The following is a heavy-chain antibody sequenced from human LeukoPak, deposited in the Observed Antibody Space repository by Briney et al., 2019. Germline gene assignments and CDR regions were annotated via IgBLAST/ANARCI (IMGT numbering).Heavy chain of an antibody. D-gene: IGHD1-20*01. V-gene: IGHV4-59*02. CDR3: AKMLTGTGPTMDV. CDR1: GGSVSGYY. J-gene: IGHJ6*02. CDR2: IYYNGVS. Sequence: SETLSLTCTVSGGSVSGYYWSWIRQPPGKGLEWIAYIYYNGVSNYNPSLKSRVIISVDSSKNQFSLKLTSVTAADTAVYYCAKMLTGTGPTMDVWGQGTTVAVSS.